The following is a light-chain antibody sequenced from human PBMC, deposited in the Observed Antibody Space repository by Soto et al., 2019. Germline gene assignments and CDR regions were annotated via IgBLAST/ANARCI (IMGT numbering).Light chain of an antibody. J-gene: IGLJ2*01. Sequence: QPVLTQPPSVSGAPGQRVTISCTRSSSNIGAGYDVHWYQQLPGTAPKLLIYGNSNRPSGVPDRFSGSKSGTSASLAITGLQAEDEADYYCQSYDSSLSGSEVFGGGTKLTVL. CDR2: GNS. CDR1: SSNIGAGYD. CDR3: QSYDSSLSGSEV. V-gene: IGLV1-40*01.